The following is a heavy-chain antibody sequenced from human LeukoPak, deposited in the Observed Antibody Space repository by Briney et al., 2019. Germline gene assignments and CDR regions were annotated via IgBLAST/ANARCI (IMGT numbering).Heavy chain of an antibody. V-gene: IGHV1-8*03. CDR1: GYTFTSYD. D-gene: IGHD3-10*01. CDR2: MNPNSGNT. J-gene: IGHJ5*02. CDR3: ARGGDQADWFDP. Sequence: ASVKVSCKASGYTFTSYDINWVRQATGQGLEWMGWMNPNSGNTGYAQKFQGRGTITRTTSISTAYMELSSLRSEDTAVYYCARGGDQADWFDPWGQGTLVTVSS.